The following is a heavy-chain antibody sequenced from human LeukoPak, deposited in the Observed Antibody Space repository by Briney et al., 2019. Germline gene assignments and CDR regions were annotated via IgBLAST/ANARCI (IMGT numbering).Heavy chain of an antibody. Sequence: SQTLSLTCTVSSGSISGGSYFWSWIRQPAGKGLEWIGRIYTSGSTNYNPSLKSRVTISVDTSKNQFSLKLSSVTAADTAVYYCARDEDYYDVGGHPYGAFDIWGQGTMVTVSS. D-gene: IGHD3-16*01. CDR3: ARDEDYYDVGGHPYGAFDI. J-gene: IGHJ3*02. CDR1: SGSISGGSYF. CDR2: IYTSGST. V-gene: IGHV4-61*02.